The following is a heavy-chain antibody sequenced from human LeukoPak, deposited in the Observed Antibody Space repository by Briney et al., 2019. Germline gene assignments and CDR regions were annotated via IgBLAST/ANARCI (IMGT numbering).Heavy chain of an antibody. CDR1: GFTFSAYS. Sequence: QPGGSLRLSCAASGFTFSAYSMNGVRQAPGKGLEWVSYIGATDGSKYYADSVKGRFSISRDNAKNSLYLQMNSLRAEDTAVYYCADVPGIGYWGQGTLVTVSS. CDR3: ADVPGIGY. CDR2: IGATDGSK. J-gene: IGHJ4*02. V-gene: IGHV3-48*01.